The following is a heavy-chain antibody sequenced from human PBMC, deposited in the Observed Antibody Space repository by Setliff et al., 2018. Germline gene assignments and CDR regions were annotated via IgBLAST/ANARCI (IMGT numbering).Heavy chain of an antibody. Sequence: PSETLSLTCTVSGGSISGYYWSWIRQPPGKGLEWIGNIYYTGSPSYSPSLRSRGTISVDTSKNQLSLKLDSLTAADTAVYFCARLPRTVTHFDYWGQGALVTVSS. CDR3: ARLPRTVTHFDY. CDR2: IYYTGSP. J-gene: IGHJ4*02. CDR1: GGSISGYY. D-gene: IGHD4-17*01. V-gene: IGHV4-59*01.